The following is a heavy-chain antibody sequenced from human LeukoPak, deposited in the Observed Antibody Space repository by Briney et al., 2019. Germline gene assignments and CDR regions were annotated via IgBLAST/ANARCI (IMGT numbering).Heavy chain of an antibody. J-gene: IGHJ4*02. CDR1: GGSLSSYY. Sequence: SETLSLTCTVSGGSLSSYYWSWLRQPPGKGLEWIGYIYYSGSTNYNPSLKSRVTISVDTYKNQFSLKLSSVTAADTAVYYCARGASYYYDSSGLPTLDYWGQGTLVTVSS. V-gene: IGHV4-59*01. CDR2: IYYSGST. D-gene: IGHD3-22*01. CDR3: ARGASYYYDSSGLPTLDY.